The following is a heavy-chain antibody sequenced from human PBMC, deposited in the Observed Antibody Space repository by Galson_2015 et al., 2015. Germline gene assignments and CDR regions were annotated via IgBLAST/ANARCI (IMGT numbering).Heavy chain of an antibody. J-gene: IGHJ4*02. CDR2: IIPIFGTA. CDR1: GGTFSSYA. CDR3: ARSGTSGSYPAYYFDY. V-gene: IGHV1-69*13. D-gene: IGHD3-10*01. Sequence: SVKVSCKASGGTFSSYAISWVRQAPGQGLEWMGGIIPIFGTANYAQKFQGRVTITAGESTSTAYMELSSLRSEDTAVYYCARSGTSGSYPAYYFDYWGQGTLVTVSS.